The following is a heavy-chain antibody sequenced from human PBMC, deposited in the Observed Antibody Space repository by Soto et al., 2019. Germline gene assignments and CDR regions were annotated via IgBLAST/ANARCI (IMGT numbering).Heavy chain of an antibody. V-gene: IGHV3-23*01. D-gene: IGHD2-21*01. Sequence: RLSCAASGFTFSSYAMRWVRQARGKGLEWVSAISGSGGSTYYADSVKGRFTIARDNSKNTLYLQMNSLRAEDTAVYYCAKFLRPHCIPAGHLDYWGQGSLVPGSS. CDR3: AKFLRPHCIPAGHLDY. CDR1: GFTFSSYA. CDR2: ISGSGGST. J-gene: IGHJ4*02.